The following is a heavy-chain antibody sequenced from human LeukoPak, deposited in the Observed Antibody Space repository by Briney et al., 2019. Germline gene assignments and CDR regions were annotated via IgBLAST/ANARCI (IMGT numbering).Heavy chain of an antibody. V-gene: IGHV3-23*01. J-gene: IGHJ5*02. CDR3: AKFNSGFDP. D-gene: IGHD5-12*01. CDR2: ISGSGGST. CDR1: GFAFGSEA. Sequence: GGSLRLSCAVSGFAFGSEAMSWVRQAPGKGLEWVSAISGSGGSTYYADSVKGRFTISRDNSKNTLYLQMNSLRAEDTAVYYCAKFNSGFDPWGQGTLVTVSS.